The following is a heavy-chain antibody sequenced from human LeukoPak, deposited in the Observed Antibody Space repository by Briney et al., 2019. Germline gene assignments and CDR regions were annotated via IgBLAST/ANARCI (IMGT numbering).Heavy chain of an antibody. Sequence: GGSLTLSCAASGFTLSSYSMNWVRHAPGKGLEWVSYISSSSGTIYYADSVKGRFTISRDNAKNSLYLQMNSLRAEDTAVYYCARLAGIWFGEPDHDAFDIWGQGTMVTGSS. D-gene: IGHD3-10*01. CDR3: ARLAGIWFGEPDHDAFDI. J-gene: IGHJ3*02. V-gene: IGHV3-48*01. CDR2: ISSSSGTI. CDR1: GFTLSSYS.